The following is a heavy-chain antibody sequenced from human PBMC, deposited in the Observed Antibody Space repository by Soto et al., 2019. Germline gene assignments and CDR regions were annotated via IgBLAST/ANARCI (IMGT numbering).Heavy chain of an antibody. CDR2: IGTAGDT. CDR1: GFTFSSYD. D-gene: IGHD2-2*03. J-gene: IGHJ2*01. CDR3: ARGMDITTKWYFDL. V-gene: IGHV3-13*01. Sequence: GGALRLSCSASGFTFSSYDVHWVRQATGKGLEWVSAIGTAGDTYYLGSVKGRFTISRENAKNSLYLQMNSLRAGDTAVYYCARGMDITTKWYFDLWGRGTLVTVSS.